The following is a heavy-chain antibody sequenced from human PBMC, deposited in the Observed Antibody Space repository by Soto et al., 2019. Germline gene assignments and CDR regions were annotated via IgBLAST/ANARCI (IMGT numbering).Heavy chain of an antibody. V-gene: IGHV4-30-2*01. J-gene: IGHJ4*02. Sequence: QLQLQESGSGLVKPSQTLSLTCAVSGGSISSGGYSWSWIRQPPGKGLEWIGYIYHSGSTYYNPSLKSRVTLSVDRSKNQFSLKLSSVTAADTAVYYCARNNYYDSSGDFDYWGQGTLVTVSS. CDR2: IYHSGST. CDR3: ARNNYYDSSGDFDY. D-gene: IGHD3-22*01. CDR1: GGSISSGGYS.